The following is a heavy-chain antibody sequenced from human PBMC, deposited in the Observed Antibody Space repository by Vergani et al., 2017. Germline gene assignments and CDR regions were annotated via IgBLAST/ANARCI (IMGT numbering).Heavy chain of an antibody. D-gene: IGHD5-24*01. Sequence: VQLVESGEGLVQPGGSLRLSCAASGFTFSSYGMHWVRQAPGKGLEWVAVIWYDGSNKYYADSVKGRFTISRDNSKNTLYLQMNSLRAEDTAVYYCARVRDGYNSGPDYWGQGTLVTVSS. V-gene: IGHV3-33*01. CDR2: IWYDGSNK. CDR3: ARVRDGYNSGPDY. CDR1: GFTFSSYG. J-gene: IGHJ4*02.